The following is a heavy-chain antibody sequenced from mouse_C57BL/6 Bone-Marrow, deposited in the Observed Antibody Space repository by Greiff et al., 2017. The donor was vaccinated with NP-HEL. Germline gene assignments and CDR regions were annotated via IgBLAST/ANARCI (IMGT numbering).Heavy chain of an antibody. CDR1: GYSFTGYF. CDR2: INPYNGDT. V-gene: IGHV1-20*01. Sequence: VHVKQSGPELVKPGDSVKISCKASGYSFTGYFMNWVMQSHGKSLEWIGRINPYNGDTFYNQKFKGKATLTVDKSSSTAHMELRSLTSEDSAVYYCARLGTTVVAPFDGWGKGTTLTVAS. D-gene: IGHD1-1*01. CDR3: ARLGTTVVAPFDG. J-gene: IGHJ2*01.